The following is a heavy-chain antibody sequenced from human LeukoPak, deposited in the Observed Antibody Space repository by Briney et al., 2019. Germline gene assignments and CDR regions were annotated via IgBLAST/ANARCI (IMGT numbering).Heavy chain of an antibody. D-gene: IGHD6-13*01. CDR2: IYHSGST. J-gene: IGHJ4*02. CDR3: ARDPSIAAASERDY. CDR1: GYSISGGYY. V-gene: IGHV4-38-2*02. Sequence: SETLSLTCTVSGYSISGGYYWGWIRQPPGKGLEWIGSIYHSGSTYYNPSLKSRVTISVDTSKNQFSLKLSSVTAADTAVYYCARDPSIAAASERDYWGQGTLVTVSS.